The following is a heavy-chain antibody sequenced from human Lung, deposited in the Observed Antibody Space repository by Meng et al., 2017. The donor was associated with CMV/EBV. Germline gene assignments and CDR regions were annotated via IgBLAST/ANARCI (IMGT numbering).Heavy chain of an antibody. CDR2: ISSSSSYI. CDR1: GFTFSSYI. D-gene: IGHD2-2*01. J-gene: IGHJ6*02. CDR3: ARCQLAEDYYGMDV. V-gene: IGHV3-21*01. Sequence: GESXKIFCAASGFTFSSYIMNWVRQAPGKGLEWVSSISSSSSYIYYADSVKGRFTISRDNAKNSLYLQMNSLRAEDTAVYYCARCQLAEDYYGMDVWGQGTTVTVSS.